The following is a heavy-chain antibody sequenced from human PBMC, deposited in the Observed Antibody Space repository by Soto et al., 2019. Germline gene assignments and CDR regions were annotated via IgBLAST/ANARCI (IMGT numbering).Heavy chain of an antibody. Sequence: ASVKVSCKASGYTFTGYYMHWVRQAPGQGLEWMGWINPNSGGTNYAQKFQGRVTMTRDTSISTAYMELSRLRSDDTAVYYCARELDAVYYGMDVWGQGTLVTVSS. CDR3: ARELDAVYYGMDV. J-gene: IGHJ6*02. CDR2: INPNSGGT. CDR1: GYTFTGYY. V-gene: IGHV1-2*02.